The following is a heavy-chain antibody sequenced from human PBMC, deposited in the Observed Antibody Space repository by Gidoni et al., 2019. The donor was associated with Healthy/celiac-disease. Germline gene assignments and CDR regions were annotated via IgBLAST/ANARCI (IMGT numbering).Heavy chain of an antibody. Sequence: EVQLVESGGGLVKPGGSLRLSCAASGFTFSSYSMNWVRQAPGKGLEWVSSISSSSSYIYYADSVKGRFTISRDNAKNSLYLQMNSLRAEDTAVYYCARGGAKGSRNSDNWFDPWGQGTLVTVSS. V-gene: IGHV3-21*01. CDR3: ARGGAKGSRNSDNWFDP. CDR2: ISSSSSYI. CDR1: GFTFSSYS. J-gene: IGHJ5*02.